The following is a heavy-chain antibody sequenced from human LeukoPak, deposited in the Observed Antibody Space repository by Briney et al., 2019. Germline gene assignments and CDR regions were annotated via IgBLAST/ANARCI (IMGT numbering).Heavy chain of an antibody. CDR3: AKGGSGYYYSHFDY. Sequence: GGSLRLSCAASGFTFSNYAMSWVRQAPGKGLEWVSSIDASGGATYYADSVKGRFTISRDNSKNTFYLQMNSLRAEDTAVYYCAKGGSGYYYSHFDYWGQGTLVTVSS. CDR1: GFTFSNYA. D-gene: IGHD5-12*01. J-gene: IGHJ4*02. CDR2: IDASGGAT. V-gene: IGHV3-23*01.